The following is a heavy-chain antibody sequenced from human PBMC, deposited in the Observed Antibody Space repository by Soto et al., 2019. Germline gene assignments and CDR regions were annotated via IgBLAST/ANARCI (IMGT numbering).Heavy chain of an antibody. D-gene: IGHD1-26*01. CDR1: GGSFSGYY. CDR3: ARSRISGXXXCXXDI. J-gene: IGHJ3*02. Sequence: PSETLSLTCAVYGGSFSGYYWSWIRQPPGKGLEWIGDINYSGSTNYNPSLKSRVTISIDTSKNQFSLDLSSVTAADTAVYYCARSRISGXXXCXXDIWGQGTMVTXXS. CDR2: INYSGST. V-gene: IGHV4-34*01.